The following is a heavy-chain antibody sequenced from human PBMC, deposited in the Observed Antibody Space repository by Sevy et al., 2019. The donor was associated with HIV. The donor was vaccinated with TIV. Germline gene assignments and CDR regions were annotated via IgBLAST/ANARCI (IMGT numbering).Heavy chain of an antibody. CDR1: GFTFSSYA. V-gene: IGHV3-23*01. D-gene: IGHD2-15*01. CDR2: ISGSGGST. CDR3: AKGRGRRGYCSGGSWATNDY. Sequence: GGSLRLSCAASGFTFSSYAMSWVRQAPGKGLEWVSAISGSGGSTYYADSVKGRFTVSRDNSKNTLYLKMNSLRAEDTAVYYCAKGRGRRGYCSGGSWATNDYWGQGTLVTVSS. J-gene: IGHJ4*02.